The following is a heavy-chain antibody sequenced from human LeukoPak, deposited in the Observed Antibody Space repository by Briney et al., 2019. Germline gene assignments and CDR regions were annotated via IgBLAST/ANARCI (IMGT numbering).Heavy chain of an antibody. J-gene: IGHJ4*02. D-gene: IGHD3-3*01. V-gene: IGHV3-66*01. CDR3: ARDRGITIFGVVFDY. CDR1: GFTVSSNY. Sequence: QTGGSLRLSCAASGFTVSSNYMSWVRQAPGKGLEWVSVIYSGGSTYYADSVKGRFTISRDNSKNTLYLQMNSLRAEDTAVYYCARDRGITIFGVVFDYWGQGTLVTVSS. CDR2: IYSGGST.